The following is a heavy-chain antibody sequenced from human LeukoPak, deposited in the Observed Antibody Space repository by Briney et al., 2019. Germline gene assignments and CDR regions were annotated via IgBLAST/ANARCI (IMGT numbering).Heavy chain of an antibody. CDR1: GGTFSSYA. CDR3: AREVTAGTFDY. CDR2: IIPIFGTA. V-gene: IGHV1-69*13. Sequence: ASVKVSCKASGGTFSSYAISWVRQAPGQGLEWMGGIIPIFGTANYAQKFQGRVTITADESTSTAYVELSSLRSEDTAVYYCAREVTAGTFDYWGQGTLVTVSS. J-gene: IGHJ4*02. D-gene: IGHD2-21*02.